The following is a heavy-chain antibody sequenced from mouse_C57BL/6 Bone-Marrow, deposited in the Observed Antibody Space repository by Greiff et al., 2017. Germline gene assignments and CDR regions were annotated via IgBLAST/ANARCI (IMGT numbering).Heavy chain of an antibody. D-gene: IGHD5-1*01. CDR2: IHPNSGST. CDR3: ARDRVYLHAMDY. Sequence: VQLQQPGAELVKPGASVKLSCKASGYTFTSYWMHWVKQRPGQGLEWIGMIHPNSGSTNYNEKFKSKATLTVDKSSSTAYMQLSSLTSADSAVYYCARDRVYLHAMDYWGQGTSVTVSS. V-gene: IGHV1-64*01. J-gene: IGHJ4*01. CDR1: GYTFTSYW.